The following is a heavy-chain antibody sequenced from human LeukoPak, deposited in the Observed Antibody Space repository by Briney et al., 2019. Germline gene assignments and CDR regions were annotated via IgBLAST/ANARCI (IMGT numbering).Heavy chain of an antibody. Sequence: GGSLRLSCAASGFTFSSYAMSWVRQAPGKGLEWVSAISGSGGSTYYADSVKGRFTISGDNSKNTLYLQMNSLRAEDTAVYYCAKARGIAAAGTWIDYWGQGTLVTVSS. CDR2: ISGSGGST. V-gene: IGHV3-23*01. CDR3: AKARGIAAAGTWIDY. CDR1: GFTFSSYA. D-gene: IGHD6-13*01. J-gene: IGHJ4*02.